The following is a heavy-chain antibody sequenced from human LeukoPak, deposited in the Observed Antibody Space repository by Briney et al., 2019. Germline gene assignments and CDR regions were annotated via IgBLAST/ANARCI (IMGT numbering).Heavy chain of an antibody. CDR3: AKDVVGTVTTGSSVLGY. D-gene: IGHD4-17*01. V-gene: IGHV3-30*18. J-gene: IGHJ4*02. Sequence: GGSLRLSCAASGLTFSSYGMHWVRQAPGKGLEWVAVISYDGSNKYYADSVKGRFTISRDNSKNTLYLQMNSLRAEDTAVYYCAKDVVGTVTTGSSVLGYWGQGTLVTVSS. CDR2: ISYDGSNK. CDR1: GLTFSSYG.